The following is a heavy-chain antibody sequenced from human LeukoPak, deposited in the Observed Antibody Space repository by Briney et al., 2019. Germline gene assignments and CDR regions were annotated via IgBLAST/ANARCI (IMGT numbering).Heavy chain of an antibody. CDR1: GFTFSTYW. CDR3: ARQFDY. J-gene: IGHJ4*02. Sequence: GSLRLSCAASGFTFSTYWTSWVRQSPGKGLEWIGSFYNRGSPYYNPSLKSRVTISLDTSKNQFSLKLTSVTAADTAIYYCARQFDYWGPGTPVTVSS. V-gene: IGHV4-39*01. CDR2: FYNRGSP.